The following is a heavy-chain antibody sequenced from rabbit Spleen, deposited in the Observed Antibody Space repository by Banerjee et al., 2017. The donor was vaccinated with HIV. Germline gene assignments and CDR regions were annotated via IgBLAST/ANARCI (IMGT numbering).Heavy chain of an antibody. CDR2: IYAGSSGST. CDR3: ARDAGSYDYIDVYFNL. Sequence: QEQLVESGGGLVQPEGSLTLTCKASGFSFSDRDVMCWVRQAPGKGLEWIACIYAGSSGSTYYATWAKGRFTISKTSSTTVTLQMTSLTAADTATYFCARDAGSYDYIDVYFNLWGPGPLVTVS. CDR1: GFSFSDRDV. J-gene: IGHJ4*01. V-gene: IGHV1S45*01. D-gene: IGHD8-1*01.